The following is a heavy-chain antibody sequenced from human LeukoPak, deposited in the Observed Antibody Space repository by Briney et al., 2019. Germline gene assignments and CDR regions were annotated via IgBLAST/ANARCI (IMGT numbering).Heavy chain of an antibody. CDR3: ARPILGVFAFDI. Sequence: SQTLSLTCTVSSGSISSGDYYWSWIRQPPGKGLEWIGYIYYSGSTYYNPSLKSRVTISVDTSKNQFSLRLSSVTAADTAVYYCARPILGVFAFDIGGQGTMVTVSS. V-gene: IGHV4-30-4*01. CDR2: IYYSGST. J-gene: IGHJ3*02. D-gene: IGHD3-16*01. CDR1: SGSISSGDYY.